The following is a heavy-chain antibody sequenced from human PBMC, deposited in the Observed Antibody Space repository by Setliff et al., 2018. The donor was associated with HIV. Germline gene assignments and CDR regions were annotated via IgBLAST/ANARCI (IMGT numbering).Heavy chain of an antibody. CDR2: MNPNSGNT. CDR3: VRGSPTAGDY. V-gene: IGHV1-8*01. Sequence: ASAKVSCKASGYTFTSYDVNWVRQAPGQGLEWMGWMNPNSGNTGYAQNFQGRVTMTRNTSISTAYMELTSLRFEDTAVYYCVRGSPTAGDYWGQGTQVTVSS. CDR1: GYTFTSYD. J-gene: IGHJ4*02.